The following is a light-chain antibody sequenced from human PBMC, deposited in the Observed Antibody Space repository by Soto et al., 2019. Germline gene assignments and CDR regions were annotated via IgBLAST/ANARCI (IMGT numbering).Light chain of an antibody. V-gene: IGLV2-14*01. CDR2: DVS. CDR3: SSYTNSNTFV. Sequence: QAVVTQPASVSGSPGQSITISCTGTSSDVGGHNYVSWYQQHPGKAPKLMIYDVSNRPSGVSNRFSGSKSGNTASLTISGLQAEDEADYYCSSYTNSNTFVFGTGTKLTVL. J-gene: IGLJ1*01. CDR1: SSDVGGHNY.